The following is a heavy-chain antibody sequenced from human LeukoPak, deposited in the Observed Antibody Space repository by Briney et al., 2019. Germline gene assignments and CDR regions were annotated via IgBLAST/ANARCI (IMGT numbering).Heavy chain of an antibody. CDR3: ARDFGAGQFKWFDP. D-gene: IGHD4/OR15-4a*01. CDR1: GDSISSGGYS. Sequence: SRTLSLTCAVSGDSISSGGYSWSWIRQPPGKGLEWIGYTYHGGRAYYSPSLQSRVSISADKSRNQCSLRLNALAAADTAVYYCARDFGAGQFKWFDPWGKGTLVTVLS. V-gene: IGHV4-30-2*01. J-gene: IGHJ5*02. CDR2: TYHGGRA.